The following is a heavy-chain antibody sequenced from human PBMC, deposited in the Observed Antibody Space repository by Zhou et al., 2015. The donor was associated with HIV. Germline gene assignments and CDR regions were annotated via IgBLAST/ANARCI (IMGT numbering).Heavy chain of an antibody. CDR3: AREEGTVVTPSHYYYGMDV. V-gene: IGHV1-69*08. J-gene: IGHJ6*02. CDR2: IIPILGIA. D-gene: IGHD4-23*01. Sequence: QVQLVQSGAEVKKPGSSVKVSCKASGGTFSSYTISWVRQAPGQGLEWMGRIIPILGIANYAQKFQGRVTITADKSTSTAYMELSSLRSEDTAVYYCAREEGTVVTPSHYYYGMDVWGQGP. CDR1: GGTFSSYT.